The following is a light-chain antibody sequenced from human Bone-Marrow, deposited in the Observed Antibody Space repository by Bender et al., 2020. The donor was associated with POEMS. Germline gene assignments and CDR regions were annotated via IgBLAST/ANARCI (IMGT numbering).Light chain of an antibody. Sequence: QSVLTQPPSASGTPGQRVTISCSGGSSNIGAHAVNWYQHLPGTAPKLLIYSSHRRPSEVPDRFSGSRSGTSASLAISGLQSEDEAAYYCAVWDDSLNGWVFDGMTKLTV. J-gene: IGLJ3*02. CDR3: AVWDDSLNGWV. CDR1: SSNIGAHA. V-gene: IGLV1-44*01. CDR2: SSH.